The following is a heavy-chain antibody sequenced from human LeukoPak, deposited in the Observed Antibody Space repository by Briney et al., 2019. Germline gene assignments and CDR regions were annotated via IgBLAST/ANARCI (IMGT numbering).Heavy chain of an antibody. J-gene: IGHJ4*02. V-gene: IGHV4-4*07. D-gene: IGHD6-19*01. CDR3: ARGDWGSGPYYFDY. CDR2: IYTSGST. CDR1: GGSISSYY. Sequence: PSETLSLTCTVSGGSISSYYWSWIRQPAGKGLEWIGRIYTSGSTNYNPSLKSRVTMSVDTSKNQFSLKLSSVTAADTAVYYCARGDWGSGPYYFDYWGQGTLVTVSS.